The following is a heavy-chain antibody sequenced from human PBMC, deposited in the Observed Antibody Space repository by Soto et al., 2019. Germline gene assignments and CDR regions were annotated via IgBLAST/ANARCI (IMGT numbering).Heavy chain of an antibody. J-gene: IGHJ4*02. CDR1: EFTFSGYW. Sequence: EVQLVESGGGLVQPGGSLRLSCAASEFTFSGYWLQWVCQARGKGLVWVSGINSDGSSTSYADSVKGRFTISRDNAKNTLYLQMNSLRAEDTAVYYCARAGGYSSSWYDYWGQGTLVTVSS. CDR2: INSDGSST. CDR3: ARAGGYSSSWYDY. D-gene: IGHD6-13*01. V-gene: IGHV3-74*01.